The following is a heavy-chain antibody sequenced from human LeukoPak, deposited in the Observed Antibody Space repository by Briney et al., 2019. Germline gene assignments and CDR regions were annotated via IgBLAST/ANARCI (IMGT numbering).Heavy chain of an antibody. CDR1: GGSISSYY. J-gene: IGHJ6*03. V-gene: IGHV4-59*01. Sequence: SETLSLTCSVSGGSISSYYWSWIRQPPGKGLEWIGYIYYSGSTNYHPSLKSRVTISVDTSKNQFSLKLSSVTAADTAVYYCARTTEGGYTYDYFYYYYMDVWGKGTTVTISS. CDR2: IYYSGST. D-gene: IGHD5-18*01. CDR3: ARTTEGGYTYDYFYYYYMDV.